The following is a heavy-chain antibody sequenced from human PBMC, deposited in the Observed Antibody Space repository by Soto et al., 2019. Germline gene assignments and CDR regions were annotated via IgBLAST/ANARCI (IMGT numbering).Heavy chain of an antibody. CDR1: SGSISSSNW. J-gene: IGHJ1*01. V-gene: IGHV4-4*02. CDR3: ARSYSSGWYHPEYFQH. CDR2: IYHSGST. Sequence: QVQLQESGPGLVKPSGTLSLTCAVSSGSISSSNWWSWVRQPPGKGLEWMGEIYHSGSTNYNPSLKSRVTISVDKSKNQCSLKLSSVTAADTAVYYCARSYSSGWYHPEYFQHWGQGTLVTVSS. D-gene: IGHD6-19*01.